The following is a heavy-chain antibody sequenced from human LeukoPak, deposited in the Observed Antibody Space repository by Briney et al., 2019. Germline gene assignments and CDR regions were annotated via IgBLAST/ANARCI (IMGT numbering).Heavy chain of an antibody. Sequence: GGSLRLSCAASGFTFSSYGMHWVRQAPGKGLEWVAFIRYDGSNKYYADSVKGRFTISRDNSKNTLYLQMNSLRAEDTAVYYCARDRIGYSSSWLDFDYWGQGTLVTVSS. D-gene: IGHD6-13*01. J-gene: IGHJ4*02. V-gene: IGHV3-30*02. CDR2: IRYDGSNK. CDR1: GFTFSSYG. CDR3: ARDRIGYSSSWLDFDY.